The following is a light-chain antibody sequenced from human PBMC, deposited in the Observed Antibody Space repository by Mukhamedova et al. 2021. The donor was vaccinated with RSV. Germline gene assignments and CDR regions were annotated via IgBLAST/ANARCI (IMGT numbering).Light chain of an antibody. V-gene: IGLV2-14*03. J-gene: IGLJ2*01. CDR2: AVS. CDR1: SSDVGYSNS. Sequence: GTSSDVGYSNSVSWYQQHPGKAPKIVIYAVSKRPSGVSTRFSGSKSGDSASLTIPGLQTEDEADYYCCSYTSSGTLVFGGRTKLTV. CDR3: CSYTSSGTLV.